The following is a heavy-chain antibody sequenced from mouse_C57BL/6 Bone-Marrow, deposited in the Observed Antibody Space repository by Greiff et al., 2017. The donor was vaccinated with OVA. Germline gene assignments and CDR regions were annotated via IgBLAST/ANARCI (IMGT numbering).Heavy chain of an antibody. V-gene: IGHV1-63*01. CDR3: ARGADYSCYYYAMDY. CDR2: IYPGGGYT. Sequence: QVQLQQSGAELVRPGTSVKMSCKASGYTFTNYWIGWAKQRPGHGLEWIGDIYPGGGYTNYNEKFKGKATLTADKSSSTAYMQFSSLTSEDSAIYYCARGADYSCYYYAMDYWGQGTSVTVSS. D-gene: IGHD1-1*01. J-gene: IGHJ4*01. CDR1: GYTFTNYW.